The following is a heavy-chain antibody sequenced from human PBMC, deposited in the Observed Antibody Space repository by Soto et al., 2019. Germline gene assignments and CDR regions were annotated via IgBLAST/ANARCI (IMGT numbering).Heavy chain of an antibody. CDR1: GFTFSNYG. V-gene: IGHV3-33*01. CDR2: LWSDGIHK. J-gene: IGHJ3*02. Sequence: GGSLRLSCAASGFTFSNYGMRRVRQAPGKGLEGMTVLWSDGIHKYYADSVKGRFTTSRDNSKNTLSLQMNGLRVEDTAVYYCVRERAPFDAFDIWGQGTMVTVSS. CDR3: VRERAPFDAFDI.